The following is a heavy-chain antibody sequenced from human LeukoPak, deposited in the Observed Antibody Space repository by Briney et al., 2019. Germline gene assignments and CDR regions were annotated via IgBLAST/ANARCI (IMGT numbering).Heavy chain of an antibody. CDR2: ISVSGGST. D-gene: IGHD2-2*01. CDR1: GFTFSSYA. Sequence: PGGSLRLSCAASGFTFSSYAMNWVRQAAGRGLGWVSAISVSGGSTYNADSVKGRFTISRDNSKSTLYLQMNSLRAEDTAVYYCAKVHGYCSSTSCRWGQGTLVTVSS. J-gene: IGHJ4*02. CDR3: AKVHGYCSSTSCR. V-gene: IGHV3-23*01.